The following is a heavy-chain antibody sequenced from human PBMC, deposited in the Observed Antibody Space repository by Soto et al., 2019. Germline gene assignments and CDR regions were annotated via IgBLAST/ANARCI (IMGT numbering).Heavy chain of an antibody. D-gene: IGHD3-16*01. CDR1: GFSVSSNY. CDR2: IYSTGDT. CDR3: ARGRLRLAYFDC. V-gene: IGHV3-53*02. Sequence: EEQLVETGGGLIQPGGSLRLSCAASGFSVSSNYMTWVRQAPGKGLEWVSIIYSTGDTYYADSGKGRFTLSRDNSQNTLFLQLNSLRAEDTAVYYCARGRLRLAYFDCWGQGTLVTVSS. J-gene: IGHJ4*02.